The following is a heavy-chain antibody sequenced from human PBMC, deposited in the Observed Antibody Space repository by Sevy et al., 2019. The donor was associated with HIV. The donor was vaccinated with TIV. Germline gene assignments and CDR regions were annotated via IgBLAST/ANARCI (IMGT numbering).Heavy chain of an antibody. CDR1: GFIFSYYG. V-gene: IGHV3-33*01. J-gene: IGHJ4*02. Sequence: LSLTCAASGFIFSYYGMHWVRQAPGKGLEWVAVIWYDGSNTIYADSVKGRFTISRDNSKNILCLQMNSLRDEDTAVYYCARDPHEIMLSGSYYLYWGQGTRVTVSS. CDR2: IWYDGSNT. D-gene: IGHD1-26*01. CDR3: ARDPHEIMLSGSYYLY.